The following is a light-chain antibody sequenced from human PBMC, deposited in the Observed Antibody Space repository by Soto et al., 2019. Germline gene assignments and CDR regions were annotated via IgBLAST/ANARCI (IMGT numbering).Light chain of an antibody. V-gene: IGLV2-23*01. CDR2: EGS. J-gene: IGLJ2*01. Sequence: QSVLTQPASVSGSPGQSITISCTGTSSDVGSYNLVSWHQQHPGKAPKLMIYEGSKRPSGVSHRFSGSKSGNTASLTISGIQAEDEADYYCCSYAVGSPLVFGGGTKVTVL. CDR1: SSDVGSYNL. CDR3: CSYAVGSPLV.